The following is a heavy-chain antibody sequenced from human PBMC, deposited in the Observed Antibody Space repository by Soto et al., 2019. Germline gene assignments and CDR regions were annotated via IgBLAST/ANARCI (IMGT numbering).Heavy chain of an antibody. CDR2: IKSKSSGGTT. CDR1: GFTFSSYG. Sequence: VQLVESGGGVVQPGRSLRLSCAASGFTFSSYGMHWVRQAPGKGLEWVGRIKSKSSGGTTDYGAPVEGRVTITRDDSKSILYLQMTSLTIEDTAVYFCTSEKGWRQSPLDSWGQGALVTVSS. V-gene: IGHV3-15*01. CDR3: TSEKGWRQSPLDS. D-gene: IGHD4-4*01. J-gene: IGHJ5*01.